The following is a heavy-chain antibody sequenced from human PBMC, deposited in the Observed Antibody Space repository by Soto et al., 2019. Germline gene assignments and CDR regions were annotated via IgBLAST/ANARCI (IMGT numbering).Heavy chain of an antibody. CDR3: AKNYVWGSPYNIDY. Sequence: LRLSCAASGFTFSSYGMHWVRQAPGKGLEWVAVISYDGSNKYYADSVKGRFTISRDNSKNTLYLQMNSLRAEDTAVYYCAKNYVWGSPYNIDYWGQGTLVTVSS. J-gene: IGHJ4*02. V-gene: IGHV3-30*18. CDR2: ISYDGSNK. D-gene: IGHD3-16*01. CDR1: GFTFSSYG.